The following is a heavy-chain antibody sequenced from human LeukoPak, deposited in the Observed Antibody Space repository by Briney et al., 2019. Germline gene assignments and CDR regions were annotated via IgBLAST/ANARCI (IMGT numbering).Heavy chain of an antibody. CDR3: AREGAAAAPY. J-gene: IGHJ4*02. CDR1: GFTVSSNY. Sequence: GGSLRLPCAASGFTVSSNYMSWVRQAPGKGLEWVSAISSSSSYIYYADSVKGRFTISRDNARNSLYLQMNSLRAEDTAMYYCAREGAAAAPYWGQGTLVTVSS. D-gene: IGHD6-13*01. CDR2: ISSSSSYI. V-gene: IGHV3-21*01.